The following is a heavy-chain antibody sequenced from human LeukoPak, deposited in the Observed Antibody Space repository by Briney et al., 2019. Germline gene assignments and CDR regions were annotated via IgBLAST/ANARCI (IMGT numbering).Heavy chain of an antibody. D-gene: IGHD3-22*01. J-gene: IGHJ4*02. CDR2: IYHSGNT. CDR3: TREEMPGKFDY. V-gene: IGHV4-4*01. Sequence: GSLRLSSTASGVIFSTDIMNRVRQAPGKGLEWIGEIYHSGNTNYNPSLKSRVAISLDKSTNRFSLRLTSVTAAYTTRQFITREEMPGKFDYWGQGILVTVSS. CDR1: GVIFSTDI.